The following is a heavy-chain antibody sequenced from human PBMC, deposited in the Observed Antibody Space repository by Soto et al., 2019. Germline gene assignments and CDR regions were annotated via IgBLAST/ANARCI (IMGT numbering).Heavy chain of an antibody. CDR1: GFTFSSYE. CDR3: AKERKGADY. Sequence: QVPLVESGGGVVQPGRSLRLSCAASGFTFSSYEMHWVRQAPGKGLDWVAIISYDGTTTYYAGSVKGRFIISRDNSKNTLYLQMNSLRPEDTAVYYCAKERKGADYWGQGTLVTVSS. V-gene: IGHV3-30*18. CDR2: ISYDGTTT. J-gene: IGHJ4*02.